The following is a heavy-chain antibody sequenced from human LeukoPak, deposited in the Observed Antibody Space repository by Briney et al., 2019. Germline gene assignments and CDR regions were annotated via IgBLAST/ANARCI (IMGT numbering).Heavy chain of an antibody. CDR1: GFTVSATY. V-gene: IGHV3-53*01. J-gene: IGHJ4*02. Sequence: TGGSLRLSCAASGFTVSATYMSCVRQAPGKGLEWVSVIYSGGSAYYAESVKGRFTISRDSSQNTLYPQMNSLRVEDTAVYYCVRDQDYWGQGTLVTVSS. CDR2: IYSGGSA. CDR3: VRDQDY.